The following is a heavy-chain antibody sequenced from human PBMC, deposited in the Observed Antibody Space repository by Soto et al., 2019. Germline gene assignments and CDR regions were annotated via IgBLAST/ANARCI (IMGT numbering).Heavy chain of an antibody. D-gene: IGHD3-3*01. CDR2: IYYSGST. J-gene: IGHJ4*02. CDR1: GGSISSSSYY. CDR3: ARGIYYDFWSGYPGYFDY. V-gene: IGHV4-39*07. Sequence: SETLSLTCTVSGGSISSSSYYWGWIRQPPGKGLEWIGSIYYSGSTYYNPSLKSRVTISVDTSKNHFSLKLSSVTAADTAVYYCARGIYYDFWSGYPGYFDYWGQGTLVTVSS.